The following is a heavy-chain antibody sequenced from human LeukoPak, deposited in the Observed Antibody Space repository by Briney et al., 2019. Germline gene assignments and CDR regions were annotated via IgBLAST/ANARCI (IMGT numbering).Heavy chain of an antibody. CDR1: GFTFSSYA. Sequence: GGSLRLSCAASGFTFSSYAMSWVRQAPGKGLEWVSAISGSGGSTYYADSVKGRFTISRDNPKNTLYLQMNSLRAEDTAVYYCAKDAPVNIVVVPAANPWGQGTLVTVSS. CDR2: ISGSGGST. J-gene: IGHJ4*02. D-gene: IGHD2-2*01. CDR3: AKDAPVNIVVVPAANP. V-gene: IGHV3-23*01.